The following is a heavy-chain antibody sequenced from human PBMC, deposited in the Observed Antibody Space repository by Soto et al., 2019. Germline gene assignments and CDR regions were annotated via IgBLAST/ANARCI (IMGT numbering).Heavy chain of an antibody. J-gene: IGHJ4*02. Sequence: ESGGGVVQPGRSLRLSCAASGFTFSSYGMHWVRQAPGKGLEWVAVISYDGSNKYYADSVKGRFTISRDNSKNTLYLQMNSLRAEDTAVYYCAKSQHSSGWSDWGQGTLVTVSS. CDR2: ISYDGSNK. D-gene: IGHD6-19*01. V-gene: IGHV3-30*18. CDR1: GFTFSSYG. CDR3: AKSQHSSGWSD.